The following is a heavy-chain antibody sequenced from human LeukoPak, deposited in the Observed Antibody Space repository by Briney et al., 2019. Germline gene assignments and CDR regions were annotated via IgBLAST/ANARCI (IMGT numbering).Heavy chain of an antibody. CDR2: IIPNSGGT. J-gene: IGHJ3*02. CDR3: ARDQDSWGNGFDI. V-gene: IGHV1-2*02. D-gene: IGHD7-27*01. Sequence: GASVKVSCKASGNTFTGYYMHWVRQAPGQGLEWMGWIIPNSGGTKYSQKLQGRVIMTRDTSISTAYMELSRLSSDDTAVYYCARDQDSWGNGFDIWGQGTMVTVSS. CDR1: GNTFTGYY.